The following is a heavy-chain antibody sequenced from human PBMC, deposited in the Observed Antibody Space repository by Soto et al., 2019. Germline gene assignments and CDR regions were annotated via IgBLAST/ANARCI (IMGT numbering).Heavy chain of an antibody. CDR3: ARLVVVAPVANA. V-gene: IGHV4-39*02. J-gene: IGHJ5*01. Sequence: SETLSLTCSVSGGSISYNSYYWGWILHPQGKGLEWVGGIFYTGTTYYSPSLTDRVTISVDTSKNSFSLNLTSVIAADTAVYFCARLVVVAPVANASGHGTLVTVSS. CDR2: IFYTGTT. CDR1: GGSISYNSYY. D-gene: IGHD2-2*01.